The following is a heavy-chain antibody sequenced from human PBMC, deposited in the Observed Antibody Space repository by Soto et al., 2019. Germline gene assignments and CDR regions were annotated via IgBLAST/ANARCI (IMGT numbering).Heavy chain of an antibody. CDR3: ARDEGRDFWSGYYNLNVHEPTDV. CDR1: GFPFSIYE. J-gene: IGHJ6*02. V-gene: IGHV3-48*03. CDR2: ISISGSTI. D-gene: IGHD3-3*01. Sequence: GGSLRLSCAASGFPFSIYEMNWVRQAPGKGLEWVSYISISGSTIYYADSVKGRFTISRDNAKNSLYLQMNSLRAEDTAVYYCARDEGRDFWSGYYNLNVHEPTDVWGQGTTVTFSS.